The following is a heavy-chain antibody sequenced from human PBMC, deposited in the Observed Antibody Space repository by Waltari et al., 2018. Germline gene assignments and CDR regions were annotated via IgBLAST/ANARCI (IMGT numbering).Heavy chain of an antibody. Sequence: QVQLQQWGAGLLKPSETLSLTCAVYGGSFSGYYWSWIRQPPGKGLEWIGEINHSGSPNYNPSLKSRVTISVDTSKNQFSLKLSSVTAADTAVYYCARHPVVTATTYGMDVWGQGTTVTVSS. J-gene: IGHJ6*02. CDR1: GGSFSGYY. CDR2: INHSGSP. CDR3: ARHPVVTATTYGMDV. D-gene: IGHD2-21*02. V-gene: IGHV4-34*01.